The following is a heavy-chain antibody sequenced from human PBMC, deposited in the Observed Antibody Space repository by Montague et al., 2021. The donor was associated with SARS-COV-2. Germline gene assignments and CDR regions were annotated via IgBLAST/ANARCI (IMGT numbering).Heavy chain of an antibody. D-gene: IGHD5-24*01. CDR1: GGSISSYY. J-gene: IGHJ4*02. CDR3: ARVFPRWLQFDPYFDY. CDR2: IYYSGST. V-gene: IGHV4-59*01. Sequence: SETLSLTCTVSGGSISSYYWSWIRQPPGKGLEWIGYIYYSGSTNYYPSXXSRVTISVDTSKNQFSLKLSSVTAADTAVYYCARVFPRWLQFDPYFDYWGQGTLVTVSS.